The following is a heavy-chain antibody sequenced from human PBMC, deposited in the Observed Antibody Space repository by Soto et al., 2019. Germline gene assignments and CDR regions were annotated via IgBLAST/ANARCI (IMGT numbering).Heavy chain of an antibody. J-gene: IGHJ4*02. D-gene: IGHD4-17*01. CDR2: IYHSGST. V-gene: IGHV4-4*02. CDR3: ARADYGGNSDY. Sequence: SETLSLTCAVSGGSISSSNWWSWVRQPPGKGLEWIGEIYHSGSTNYNPSLKSRVTISVDTSKNQFSLKLSSVTAADTAVYYCARADYGGNSDYWGQGTLVTVSS. CDR1: GGSISSSNW.